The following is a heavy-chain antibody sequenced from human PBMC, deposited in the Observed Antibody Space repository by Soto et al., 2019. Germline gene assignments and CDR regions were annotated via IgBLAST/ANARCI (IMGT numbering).Heavy chain of an antibody. Sequence: QVQLVESGGGVVQPGRSLRLSCAASGFTFSSYGMHWVRQAPSKGLEWVAVISYDGSNKYYADSVKGRFTISRDNSKNTLYLQMNSLRAEDTAVYYCAKPRSHHLYDYVWGSYRLIDYWGQGTPVTVSS. J-gene: IGHJ4*02. CDR2: ISYDGSNK. CDR1: GFTFSSYG. CDR3: AKPRSHHLYDYVWGSYRLIDY. D-gene: IGHD3-16*02. V-gene: IGHV3-30*18.